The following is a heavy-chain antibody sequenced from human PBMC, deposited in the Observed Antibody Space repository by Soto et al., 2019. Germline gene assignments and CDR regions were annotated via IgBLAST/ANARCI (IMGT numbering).Heavy chain of an antibody. CDR1: GGSVSSGSYY. CDR2: IYYSGST. CDR3: ARDGAYYYDSSGPGYFDY. V-gene: IGHV4-61*01. D-gene: IGHD3-22*01. Sequence: SETLSLTCTVSGGSVSSGSYYWSWIRQPPGKGLEWIGYIYYSGSTNYNPPLKSRVTISVDTSKNQFSLKLSSVTAADTAVYYCARDGAYYYDSSGPGYFDYWGQGTLVTVS. J-gene: IGHJ4*02.